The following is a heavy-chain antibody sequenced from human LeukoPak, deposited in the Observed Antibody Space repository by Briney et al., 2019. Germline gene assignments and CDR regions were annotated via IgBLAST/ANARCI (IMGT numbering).Heavy chain of an antibody. CDR1: GGSISSGSYY. CDR2: IYTSGST. V-gene: IGHV4-61*02. CDR3: ARERFLGWLPYPYFDY. Sequence: SETLSLTCTVSGGSISSGSYYWSWIRQPAGKGLEWIGRIYTSGSTNYNPSLKSRVTISVDTSKNQFSLKLSSVTAADTAVYYCARERFLGWLPYPYFDYWGQGTLVTVSS. D-gene: IGHD3-3*01. J-gene: IGHJ4*02.